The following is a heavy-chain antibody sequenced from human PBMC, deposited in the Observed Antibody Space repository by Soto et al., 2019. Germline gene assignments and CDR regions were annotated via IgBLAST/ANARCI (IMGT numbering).Heavy chain of an antibody. CDR3: AKFFVETGGSSGWPWSFHY. V-gene: IGHV3-23*01. Sequence: EVQLLESGGGLVQPGRSLRLSCAASGFTFSSYARSWVRQAPGKGLEWVSAISGSGGTTYYADSVKGRFTISRDHSKNTLFLQMNSLRAEDTAVYYCAKFFVETGGSSGWPWSFHYWGQGTLVTVSS. D-gene: IGHD6-25*01. CDR2: ISGSGGTT. CDR1: GFTFSSYA. J-gene: IGHJ4*02.